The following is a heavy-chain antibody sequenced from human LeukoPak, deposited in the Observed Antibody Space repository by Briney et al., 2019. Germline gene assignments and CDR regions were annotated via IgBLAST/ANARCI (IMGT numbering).Heavy chain of an antibody. CDR2: ISGSGGST. Sequence: PGGSLRLSCAASGFTFSSYAMSWVRQAPGKGLEWVSAISGSGGSTYYADSVKGRFTISRDNSKNTLYLQMNSLRAEDTALYYCAKDMGPAVTPSTVGYWGQGTLVTVSS. CDR1: GFTFSSYA. J-gene: IGHJ4*02. V-gene: IGHV3-23*01. D-gene: IGHD4-17*01. CDR3: AKDMGPAVTPSTVGY.